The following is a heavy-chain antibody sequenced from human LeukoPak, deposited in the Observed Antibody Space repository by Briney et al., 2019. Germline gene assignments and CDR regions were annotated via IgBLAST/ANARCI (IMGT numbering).Heavy chain of an antibody. CDR2: IIPIFGTA. V-gene: IGHV1-69*13. D-gene: IGHD2-2*01. J-gene: IGHJ5*02. CDR3: ARGCSSTSCYVENWFDP. CDR1: GGTFSSYA. Sequence: ASVKVSCKASGGTFSSYAISWVRQAPGQGLEWMGGIIPIFGTANYAQKFQGRVTIIADESTSTAYMELSSLRSEDTAVYYCARGCSSTSCYVENWFDPWGQGTLVTVSS.